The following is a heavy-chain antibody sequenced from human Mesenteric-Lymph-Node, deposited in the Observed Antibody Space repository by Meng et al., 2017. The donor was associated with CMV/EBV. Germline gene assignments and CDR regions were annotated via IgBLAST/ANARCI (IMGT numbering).Heavy chain of an antibody. D-gene: IGHD3-16*01. J-gene: IGHJ6*02. V-gene: IGHV3-23*03. CDR2: IYSGGSST. CDR1: GFTFDDYA. Sequence: GGSLRLSCAASGFTFDDYAMSWVRQAPGKGLEWVSVIYSGGSSTYYADSVKGRFTISRDNSKNTLYLQMNSLRAEDTAVYYCAKDDGGYYYYGMDVWGQGTTVTVSS. CDR3: AKDDGGYYYYGMDV.